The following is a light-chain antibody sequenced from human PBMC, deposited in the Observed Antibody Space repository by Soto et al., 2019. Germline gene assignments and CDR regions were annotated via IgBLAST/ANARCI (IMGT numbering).Light chain of an antibody. V-gene: IGKV3-20*01. Sequence: EIVLTQSPGTLSLSPGERATLSCRASQSVSSSYLAWYQQKPGQAPRLLIYGASSRAAGIPDRFSGSGSGTDFTLTINTLEPEDFAVYYCQEYGCCRFTFGPGTKVDIK. CDR1: QSVSSSY. CDR2: GAS. CDR3: QEYGCCRFT. J-gene: IGKJ3*01.